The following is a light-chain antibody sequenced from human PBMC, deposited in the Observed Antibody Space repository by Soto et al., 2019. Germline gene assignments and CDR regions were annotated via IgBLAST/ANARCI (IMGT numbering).Light chain of an antibody. J-gene: IGLJ2*01. Sequence: QTVVTQEPSFSVSPGGTVTLTCGLNSGSVSNSYYPSWYQQTPGQAPRTLIYNTKTRSPGVPDRFSSSILGNKAALTITGAQADDESHYYCVLYLGSGIVEFGGGTQLTVL. CDR1: SGSVSNSYY. CDR3: VLYLGSGIVE. CDR2: NTK. V-gene: IGLV8-61*01.